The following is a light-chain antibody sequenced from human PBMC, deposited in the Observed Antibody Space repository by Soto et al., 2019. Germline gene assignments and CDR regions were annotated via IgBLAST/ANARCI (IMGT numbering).Light chain of an antibody. J-gene: IGKJ1*01. CDR2: AAS. CDR1: QSVSST. Sequence: IVMPQSPATLSVSLGERATLSCRASQSVSSTLAWYQQKPGQAPRLLIYAASTRATGIPARFSGSGSGTEFTLSISSLQSEDFAVYYCQQYSNWPRTFGQGTKVDI. CDR3: QQYSNWPRT. V-gene: IGKV3-15*01.